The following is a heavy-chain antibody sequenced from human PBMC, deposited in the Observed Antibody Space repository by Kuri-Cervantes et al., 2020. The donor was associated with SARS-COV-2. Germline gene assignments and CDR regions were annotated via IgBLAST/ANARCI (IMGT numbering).Heavy chain of an antibody. V-gene: IGHV4-34*01. CDR1: GESFSGYY. J-gene: IGHJ5*02. Sequence: GSLRLSCAFYGESFSGYYWNWIRQSPGKGLEWIGEVNHRGSTNYNPSLKSRVTISVDTSSKQFSLHLGSVTAADTAVYYCARGGDYSYWFDPWGQGTLVTVSS. D-gene: IGHD4-17*01. CDR3: ARGGDYSYWFDP. CDR2: VNHRGST.